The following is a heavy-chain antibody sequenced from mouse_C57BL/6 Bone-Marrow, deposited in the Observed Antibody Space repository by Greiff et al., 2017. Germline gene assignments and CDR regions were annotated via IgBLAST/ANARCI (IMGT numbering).Heavy chain of an antibody. V-gene: IGHV8-8*01. D-gene: IGHD1-1*01. CDR1: GFSLSTFGMG. Sequence: QVTLKASGPGILQPSQTLSLTCSFSGFSLSTFGMGVGWIRQPSGKGLEWLAHIWWDDDKYYHPALKSRLTISKDTSKNQVFLKIANVDTADTATYYCARNPLYYYGSSFFDYWGQGTTLTVSS. J-gene: IGHJ2*01. CDR3: ARNPLYYYGSSFFDY. CDR2: IWWDDDK.